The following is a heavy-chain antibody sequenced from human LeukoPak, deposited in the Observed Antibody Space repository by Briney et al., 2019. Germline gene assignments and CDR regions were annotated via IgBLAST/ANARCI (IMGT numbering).Heavy chain of an antibody. V-gene: IGHV4-39*07. CDR3: ARDFGYSKYYFDY. Sequence: SETLSLTCTVSGGSISSSSYYWGWIRQPPGKGLEWIGSIYYSGSTYYNPSLKSRVTISVDTSKNQFSLKLSSVTAADTAVYYCARDFGYSKYYFDYWGQGTLVTVSS. J-gene: IGHJ4*02. CDR1: GGSISSSSYY. CDR2: IYYSGST. D-gene: IGHD2-21*01.